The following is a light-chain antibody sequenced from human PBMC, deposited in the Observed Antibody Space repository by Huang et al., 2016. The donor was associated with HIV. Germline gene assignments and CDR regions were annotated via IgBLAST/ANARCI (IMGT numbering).Light chain of an antibody. J-gene: IGKJ1*01. CDR2: GAS. Sequence: EIVMTQSPATLSVSPGERAILLCRASQNIDTNVAWYQQKPGQAPRLLIFGASTRANGISARFTGGGSETEYTLTINSVQSEDVAMYYCRQYNDWPPWTFGQGTRVEI. CDR3: RQYNDWPPWT. CDR1: QNIDTN. V-gene: IGKV3-15*01.